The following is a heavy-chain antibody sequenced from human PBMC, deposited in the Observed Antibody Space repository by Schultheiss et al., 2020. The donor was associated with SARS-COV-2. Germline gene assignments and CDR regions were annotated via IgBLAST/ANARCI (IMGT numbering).Heavy chain of an antibody. CDR1: GGSVSSGSYY. J-gene: IGHJ6*02. CDR2: VYHNGST. CDR3: ARDHHAEGVDV. Sequence: SETLSLTCTVSGGSVSSGSYYWSWIRQPPGKGLEWIGEVYHNGSTYYNPSLKSRVTISVDTSKNQFSLKLSSVTAADTAVYYCARDHHAEGVDVWGQGTTVTVSS. V-gene: IGHV4-61*01. D-gene: IGHD1-14*01.